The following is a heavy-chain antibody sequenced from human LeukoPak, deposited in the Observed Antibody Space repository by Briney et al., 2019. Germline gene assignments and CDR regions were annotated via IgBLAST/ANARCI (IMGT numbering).Heavy chain of an antibody. CDR3: ARVKYSYAPWDAFDI. V-gene: IGHV3-21*01. D-gene: IGHD5-18*01. CDR1: GFTFSSYW. J-gene: IGHJ3*02. Sequence: GGSLRLSCAASGFTFSSYWMSWVRQAPGKGLEWVSSISSSSSYIYYADSVKGRFTISRDNAKNSLYLQMNSLRAEDTAVYYCARVKYSYAPWDAFDIWGQGTMVTVSS. CDR2: ISSSSSYI.